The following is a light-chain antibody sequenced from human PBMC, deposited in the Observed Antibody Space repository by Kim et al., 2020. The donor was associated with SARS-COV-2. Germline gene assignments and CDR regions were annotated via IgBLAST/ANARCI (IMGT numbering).Light chain of an antibody. CDR3: QQSYNTPT. J-gene: IGKJ1*01. Sequence: SACVVDKVTITCRAKQRISSYLNWYQQQPGKAPSLLIYRTSNLHSGVPSRFSSSGSGTDFTLTISGLQPEDFAIYYCQQSYNTPTFGQGTKVDIK. CDR2: RTS. CDR1: QRISSY. V-gene: IGKV1-39*01.